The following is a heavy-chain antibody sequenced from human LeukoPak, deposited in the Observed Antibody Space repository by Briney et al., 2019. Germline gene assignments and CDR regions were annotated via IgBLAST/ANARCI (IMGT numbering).Heavy chain of an antibody. D-gene: IGHD6-13*01. CDR1: GGTFSSYA. CDR2: IIPILGIA. CDR3: ARARVHYQIAAAVSSWFDP. Sequence: ASVKVSCKASGGTFSSYAISWVRQAPGQGLEWMGRIIPILGIANYAQKFQGRVTITADKSTSTAYMELSSLRSEDTAVHYCARARVHYQIAAAVSSWFDPWGQGTLVTVSS. J-gene: IGHJ5*02. V-gene: IGHV1-69*04.